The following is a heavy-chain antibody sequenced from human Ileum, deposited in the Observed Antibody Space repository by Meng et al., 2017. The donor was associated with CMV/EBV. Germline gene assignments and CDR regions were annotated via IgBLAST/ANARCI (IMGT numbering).Heavy chain of an antibody. CDR3: AKGSSNNWGEFDY. CDR2: ISGSGGST. D-gene: IGHD7-27*01. CDR1: GFTFSSYA. J-gene: IGHJ4*02. V-gene: IGHV3-23*01. Sequence: GGSLRLSCAASGFTFSSYAMSWVRQAPGKGLEWVSSISGSGGSTYHADSVKGRFTISRDNSKNTLYLQMNSLRAEDTAVYYCAKGSSNNWGEFDYWGQGTLVTVSS.